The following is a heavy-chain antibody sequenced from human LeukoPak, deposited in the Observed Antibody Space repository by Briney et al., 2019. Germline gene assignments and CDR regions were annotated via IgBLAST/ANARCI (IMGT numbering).Heavy chain of an antibody. V-gene: IGHV1-24*01. CDR1: GYTLTELS. J-gene: IGHJ4*02. CDR3: ARVFRPVLYDSSGYYFDY. CDR2: FDPEDGET. Sequence: APVKVSCKVSGYTLTELSMHWVRQAPGKGLEWMGGFDPEDGETIYAQKFQGRVTMTEDTSTDTAYMELSSLRSEDTAVYYCARVFRPVLYDSSGYYFDYWGQGTLVTVSS. D-gene: IGHD3-22*01.